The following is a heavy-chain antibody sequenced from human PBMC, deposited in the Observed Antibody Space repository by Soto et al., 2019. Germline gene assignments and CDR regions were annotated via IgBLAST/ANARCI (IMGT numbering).Heavy chain of an antibody. CDR3: AIAQYYDFWSGYYIRSRPTGNNWFDP. D-gene: IGHD3-3*01. CDR2: IYYSGST. Sequence: SETLSLTCTVSGGSISSSSYYWGWIRQPPGKGLEWIGSIYYSGSTYCNPSLKSRVTISVDTSKNQFSLKLSSVTAADTAVYYCAIAQYYDFWSGYYIRSRPTGNNWFDPWGQGTLVTVSS. V-gene: IGHV4-39*01. J-gene: IGHJ5*02. CDR1: GGSISSSSYY.